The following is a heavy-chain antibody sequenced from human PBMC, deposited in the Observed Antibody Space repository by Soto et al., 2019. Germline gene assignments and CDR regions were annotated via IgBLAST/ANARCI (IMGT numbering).Heavy chain of an antibody. CDR3: ANLRIVGARVGYYGMDV. CDR1: GFTFSSYA. CDR2: ISGSGGST. Sequence: EVQLLESGGGLVQPGGSLRLSCAASGFTFSSYAMSWVRQAPGKGLEWVSAISGSGGSTYYADSVKGRFTISRDNSKNPLYLQMNSLRAEDTAVYYCANLRIVGARVGYYGMDVWGQGTTVTVSS. V-gene: IGHV3-23*01. D-gene: IGHD1-26*01. J-gene: IGHJ6*02.